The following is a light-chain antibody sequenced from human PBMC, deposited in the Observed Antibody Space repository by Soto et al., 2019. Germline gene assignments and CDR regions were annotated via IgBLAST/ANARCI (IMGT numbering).Light chain of an antibody. CDR3: PHTYNSPYT. V-gene: IGKV1-39*01. J-gene: IGKJ2*01. Sequence: DIQMTQSPSSLSASVGDRVTITCRASHSISKYLNWYQHKPGKAPKLLIYSASSVQSGAPSRFSRVGSRTAVILSIRSLQPDDFATYYCPHTYNSPYTFGPGTNLEIK. CDR2: SAS. CDR1: HSISKY.